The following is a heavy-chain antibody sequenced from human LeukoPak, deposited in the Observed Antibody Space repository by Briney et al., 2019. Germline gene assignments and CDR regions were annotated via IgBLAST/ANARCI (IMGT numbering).Heavy chain of an antibody. CDR3: AKKWSGDYDSSGVNDAFDI. J-gene: IGHJ3*02. Sequence: GGSLRLSCAAPGFKFSSYGMHWVRQAPGKGLEWVAFIRYHGSDKYYADSVKDRFTISRDNSKNTLYLQMNSLRAEDTAVYYCAKKWSGDYDSSGVNDAFDIWGQGTMATVSS. CDR1: GFKFSSYG. D-gene: IGHD3-22*01. V-gene: IGHV3-30*02. CDR2: IRYHGSDK.